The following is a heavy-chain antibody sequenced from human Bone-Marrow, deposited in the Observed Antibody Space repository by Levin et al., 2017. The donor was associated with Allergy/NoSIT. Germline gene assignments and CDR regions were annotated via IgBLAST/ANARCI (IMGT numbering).Heavy chain of an antibody. CDR1: GGSISSSLYY. CDR3: ARDFREVIVATMTGAFDV. Sequence: MAGGSLRLSCTVSGGSISSSLYYWGWLRQPPGKGLEWIGSINYSGNTFHNPSLKSRVTVSVDTSKNQFSLNLTSVTAADTAVYYCARDFREVIVATMTGAFDVWGQGRMVTVSS. V-gene: IGHV4-39*07. D-gene: IGHD5-12*01. J-gene: IGHJ3*01. CDR2: INYSGNT.